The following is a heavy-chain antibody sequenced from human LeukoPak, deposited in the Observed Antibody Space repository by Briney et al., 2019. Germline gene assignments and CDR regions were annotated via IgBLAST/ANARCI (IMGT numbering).Heavy chain of an antibody. CDR3: AKGNGPMVRGVIIFDY. Sequence: GRSLRLSCAASRFTFDDYAMHWVRQAPGKGLEWVSGISWNSGSIGYADSVKGRFTISRDNAKNSLYLQMNSLRAEDTALYYCAKGNGPMVRGVIIFDYWGQGTLVTVSS. CDR1: RFTFDDYA. V-gene: IGHV3-9*01. CDR2: ISWNSGSI. D-gene: IGHD3-10*01. J-gene: IGHJ4*02.